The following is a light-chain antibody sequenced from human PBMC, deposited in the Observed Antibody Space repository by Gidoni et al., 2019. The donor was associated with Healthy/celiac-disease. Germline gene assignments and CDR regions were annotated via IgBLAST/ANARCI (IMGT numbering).Light chain of an antibody. J-gene: IGKJ4*01. CDR2: GAS. CDR1: QSVSSN. CDR3: QQYNNWPPLT. Sequence: GERATLSCRASQSVSSNLAWYQQQPGQAPRLLIYGASTRATGIPARFSGSGSGTEFTLTISSLQSEDFAVYYCQQYNNWPPLTFGGGTKVEIK. V-gene: IGKV3-15*01.